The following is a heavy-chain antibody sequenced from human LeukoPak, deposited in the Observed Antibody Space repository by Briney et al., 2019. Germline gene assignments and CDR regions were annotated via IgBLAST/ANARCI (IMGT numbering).Heavy chain of an antibody. D-gene: IGHD2-8*02. CDR2: TYYRSKRYN. V-gene: IGHV6-1*01. J-gene: IGHJ4*02. Sequence: SQTLSLTCAISGDSVSNNSAVWNWIRQSPSRGLEWQGRTYYRSKRYNDYGASVKSRITVNPDTSKNQICLQLNSGTPEDTAVYYCVRSQYWRFDDWGQGTLVTVSS. CDR1: GDSVSNNSAV. CDR3: VRSQYWRFDD.